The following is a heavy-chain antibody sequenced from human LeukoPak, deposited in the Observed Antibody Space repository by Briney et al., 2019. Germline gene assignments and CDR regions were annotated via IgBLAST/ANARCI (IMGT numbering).Heavy chain of an antibody. J-gene: IGHJ4*02. CDR1: GFTFSSYA. Sequence: GGSLRLSCAASGFTFSSYAMSWVRQAPGKGLEWVSAISGSGGSTYYADSVKGRFTISRDNSKNMLYLQMNSLRAEDTAVYYCAKDQDYYDSSGSFDYWGQGTLVTVSS. CDR2: ISGSGGST. V-gene: IGHV3-23*01. CDR3: AKDQDYYDSSGSFDY. D-gene: IGHD3-22*01.